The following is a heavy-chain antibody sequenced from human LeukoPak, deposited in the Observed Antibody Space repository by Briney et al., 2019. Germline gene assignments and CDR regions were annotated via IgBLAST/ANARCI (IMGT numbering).Heavy chain of an antibody. J-gene: IGHJ6*02. CDR3: ARNKPITAFFGMDV. D-gene: IGHD2/OR15-2a*01. V-gene: IGHV3-30*04. CDR2: IAYGGTNE. Sequence: GGSLRLSCAASGFTFSSYAMSWVRQAPGKGLEWVAVIAYGGTNEYHADSVKGRFTISRDNSKNTLYLQMSSLRPEDTAVYYCARNKPITAFFGMDVWGQGTTVTVSS. CDR1: GFTFSSYA.